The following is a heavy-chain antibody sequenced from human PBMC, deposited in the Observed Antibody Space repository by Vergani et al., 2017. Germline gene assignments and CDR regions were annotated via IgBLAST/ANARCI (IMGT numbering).Heavy chain of an antibody. CDR1: GGSFSGYY. Sequence: QVQLQQWGAGLLKPSETLSLTCAVYGGSFSGYYWSWIRQPPGKGLEWIGEINHSGSTNYNPSLKSRVTISVDTSKNQFSLKLSSVTAADTAGYYCARAQVVPAARFDPWGQGTLVTVSS. CDR3: ARAQVVPAARFDP. D-gene: IGHD2-2*01. V-gene: IGHV4-34*01. CDR2: INHSGST. J-gene: IGHJ5*02.